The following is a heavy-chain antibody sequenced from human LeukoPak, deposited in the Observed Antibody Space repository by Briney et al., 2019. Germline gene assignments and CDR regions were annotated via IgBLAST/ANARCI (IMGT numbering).Heavy chain of an antibody. CDR2: IRRKPTAYAT. CDR1: GFTFSGSA. V-gene: IGHV3-73*01. CDR3: SRHLNGHDWSDFYGMDV. J-gene: IGHJ6*02. D-gene: IGHD5-12*01. Sequence: PGGSLRLSCAASGFTFSGSAMHWVRQAAGRGLEWVGRIRRKPTAYATAYAASVKGRFTISRDDSKNRAYLQMNSLKTEDTAVYYCSRHLNGHDWSDFYGMDVWGQGTTVTVSS.